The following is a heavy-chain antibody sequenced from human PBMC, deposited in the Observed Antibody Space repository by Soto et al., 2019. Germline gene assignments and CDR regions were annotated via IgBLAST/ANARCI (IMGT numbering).Heavy chain of an antibody. CDR1: GGSISTYY. CDR3: ARGQWLEYDAFDF. J-gene: IGHJ3*01. CDR2: IYYTGRT. V-gene: IGHV4-59*01. D-gene: IGHD6-19*01. Sequence: QVQLQESGPGLVKPSETLSLTCTVSGGSISTYYWSWIRQPPGKGLEWIGYIYYTGRTSYNPSLKSRVTISKDTSNNQFALKLNSVTAADTAVYYCARGQWLEYDAFDFWGHGTMVTVSS.